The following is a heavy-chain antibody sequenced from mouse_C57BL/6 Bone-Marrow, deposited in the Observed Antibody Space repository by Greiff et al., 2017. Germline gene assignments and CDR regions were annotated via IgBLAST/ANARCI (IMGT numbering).Heavy chain of an antibody. CDR1: GFNIKDYY. D-gene: IGHD1-3*01. CDR3: TVYNYWYFDV. CDR2: IDPEIGYT. J-gene: IGHJ1*03. Sequence: VQLQQSGAELVRPGASVKLSCTASGFNIKDYYMHWVKQRPEQGLEWIGWIDPEIGYTESDQKFQGNATITSDTSANTAYLQLSSLTSEDTAVYYWTVYNYWYFDVWGTGTTVTVSS. V-gene: IGHV14-4*01.